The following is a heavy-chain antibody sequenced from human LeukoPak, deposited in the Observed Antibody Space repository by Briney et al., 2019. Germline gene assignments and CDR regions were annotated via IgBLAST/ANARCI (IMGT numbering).Heavy chain of an antibody. V-gene: IGHV4-39*01. D-gene: IGHD1-26*01. Sequence: SETLCLTCTVPGGSISSTTYYWGWIRQPPGKGLELIETIYDIGTTSYNPPFKSGVTLSVDTSKNQFSLKLSSVNVADTGVYYCGRQRAGATDYWGQGTLVTVSS. CDR2: IYDIGTT. CDR3: GRQRAGATDY. J-gene: IGHJ4*02. CDR1: GGSISSTTYY.